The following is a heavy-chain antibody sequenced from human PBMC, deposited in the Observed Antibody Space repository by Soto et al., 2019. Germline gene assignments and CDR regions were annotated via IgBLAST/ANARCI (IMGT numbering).Heavy chain of an antibody. D-gene: IGHD6-19*01. J-gene: IGHJ4*02. CDR1: GASVSSGSFY. CDR3: ARVPLRYSSSHNFDS. Sequence: SETLSLTCSVSGASVSSGSFYWSWIRQPPGKGLEWIGFVYNNETFNYNPSLKSRVTLSVDTSKHQFSLKLSSVTAADTAVYYCARVPLRYSSSHNFDSWGQGALVTVSS. CDR2: VYNNETF. V-gene: IGHV4-61*01.